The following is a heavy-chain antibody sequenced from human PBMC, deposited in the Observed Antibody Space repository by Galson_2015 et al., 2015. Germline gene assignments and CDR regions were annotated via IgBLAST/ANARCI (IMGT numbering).Heavy chain of an antibody. J-gene: IGHJ3*02. Sequence: TLSLTYAVSGASISSGGNYRSWIRRHPAQGLEWIGYITYRGSTNYNLSLRSRLTISVDTSKNQLSLKLRSATAADAAVYYCEKDKGGYYGSGNDAFDIWAQGTMVTVSS. CDR1: GASISSGGNY. CDR2: ITYRGST. CDR3: EKDKGGYYGSGNDAFDI. D-gene: IGHD3-10*01. V-gene: IGHV4-31*11.